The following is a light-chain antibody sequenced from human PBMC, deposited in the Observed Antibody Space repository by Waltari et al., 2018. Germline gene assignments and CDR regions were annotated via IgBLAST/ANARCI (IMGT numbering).Light chain of an antibody. CDR2: QDD. CDR1: KLGDRL. CDR3: QTWDTTSVI. Sequence: SYELTQPPSISVSPGQAVSITCSGDKLGDRLAFWYQQRPGQSPSLVIYQDDTRPSGSPERFSGSNSGNTATLTISGTQPLDEADYYCQTWDTTSVIFGGGTRLTVL. V-gene: IGLV3-1*01. J-gene: IGLJ2*01.